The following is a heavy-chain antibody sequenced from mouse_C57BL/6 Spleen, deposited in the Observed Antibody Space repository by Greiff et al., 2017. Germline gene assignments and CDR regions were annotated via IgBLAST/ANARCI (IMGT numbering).Heavy chain of an antibody. CDR2: IDPSDSET. V-gene: IGHV1-52*01. Sequence: QVQLQQPGAELVRPGSSVKLSCKASGYTFTSYWMHWVKQRPIQGLEWIGNIDPSDSETHYNQKFKDKATLTVDKSSSTAYMQLSSLTSEDSAVYYCARPVPYYYGSDYAMDYWGQGTSVTVSS. D-gene: IGHD1-1*01. J-gene: IGHJ4*01. CDR3: ARPVPYYYGSDYAMDY. CDR1: GYTFTSYW.